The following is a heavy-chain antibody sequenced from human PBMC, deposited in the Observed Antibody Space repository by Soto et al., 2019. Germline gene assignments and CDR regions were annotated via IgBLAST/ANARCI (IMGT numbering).Heavy chain of an antibody. D-gene: IGHD1-1*01. CDR3: QTRGEQERYFGS. CDR2: IIPIFGTA. Sequence: SVKVSCKASGGTFSSYAISWVRQAPGQGLEWMGGIIPIFGTANHAQKFQGRVTITADETTSTAYKELNSRRSEETAVYYCQTRGEQERYFGSWGQGTLVTVSS. J-gene: IGHJ4*02. CDR1: GGTFSSYA. V-gene: IGHV1-69*13.